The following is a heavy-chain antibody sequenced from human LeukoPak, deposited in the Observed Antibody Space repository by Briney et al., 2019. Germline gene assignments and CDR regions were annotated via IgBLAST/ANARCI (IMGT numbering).Heavy chain of an antibody. CDR3: ARFAYGGNGIKN. J-gene: IGHJ4*02. V-gene: IGHV4-31*03. CDR1: GVSISSGGYY. CDR2: IYYSGST. D-gene: IGHD4-23*01. Sequence: SETLSLTCTVSGVSISSGGYYWSWIRQHPGKGLEWIGYIYYSGSTYYNPSLKSRVTISVDTSKNQFSLKLSSVTAADTAVYYCARFAYGGNGIKNWGQGTLVTVSS.